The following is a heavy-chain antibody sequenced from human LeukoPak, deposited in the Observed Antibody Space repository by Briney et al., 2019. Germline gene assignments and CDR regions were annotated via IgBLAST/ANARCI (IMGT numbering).Heavy chain of an antibody. CDR2: ISSSSSYI. V-gene: IGHV3-21*01. CDR3: ARASAPGAFDI. J-gene: IGHJ3*02. Sequence: GGSLRLSCAASGFTFSSYSMNWVRQAPGKGLEWVSSISSSSSYIYYADSVKGRFTISRDSAKNSLYLQMNSLSAEDTAVYYCARASAPGAFDIWGQGTMVTVSS. CDR1: GFTFSSYS.